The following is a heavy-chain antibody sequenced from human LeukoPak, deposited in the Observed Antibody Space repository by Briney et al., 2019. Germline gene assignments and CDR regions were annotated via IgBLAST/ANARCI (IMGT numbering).Heavy chain of an antibody. Sequence: GSLRLSCAASGFTFSSYAMSWVRQAPGKGLEWASAISGSGGSTYYADSVKGRFTISRDNSKNTLYLQMNSLRAEDTAVYYCAKTGGLLRYFDGPMDAFDIWGQGTMVTVSS. CDR1: GFTFSSYA. J-gene: IGHJ3*02. D-gene: IGHD3-9*01. V-gene: IGHV3-23*01. CDR3: AKTGGLLRYFDGPMDAFDI. CDR2: ISGSGGST.